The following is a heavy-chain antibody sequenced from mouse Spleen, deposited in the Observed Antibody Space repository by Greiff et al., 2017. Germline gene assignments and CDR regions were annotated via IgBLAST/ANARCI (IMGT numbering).Heavy chain of an antibody. D-gene: IGHD1-1*01. CDR2: IYPGNSDT. CDR3: TRWGSTVVHYYAMDY. Sequence: VQLQQSGAELARPGASVKMSCKTSGYTFTSYWMHWVKQRPGQGLEWIGAIYPGNSDTSYNQKFKGKAKLTAVTSASTAYMELSSLTNEDSAVYYCTRWGSTVVHYYAMDYWGQGTSVTVSS. V-gene: IGHV1-5*01. J-gene: IGHJ4*01. CDR1: GYTFTSYW.